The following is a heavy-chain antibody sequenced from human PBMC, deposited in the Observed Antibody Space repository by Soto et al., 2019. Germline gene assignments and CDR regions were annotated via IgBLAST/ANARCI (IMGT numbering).Heavy chain of an antibody. CDR2: IIPIFGTA. CDR1: VGTFSSYA. J-gene: IGHJ6*02. Sequence: GASVKVSCKASVGTFSSYAISWVRQAPGQGLEWMGGIIPIFGTANYAQKFQGRVTITADESTSTAYMELSSLRSEDTAVYYCARDAENCSSTSCPVPDYYYGMGVWGQGTTVTVSS. D-gene: IGHD2-2*01. CDR3: ARDAENCSSTSCPVPDYYYGMGV. V-gene: IGHV1-69*13.